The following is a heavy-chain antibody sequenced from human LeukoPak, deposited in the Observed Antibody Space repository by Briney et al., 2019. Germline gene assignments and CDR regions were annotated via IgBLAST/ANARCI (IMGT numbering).Heavy chain of an antibody. J-gene: IGHJ4*02. CDR1: GYIFIDYY. V-gene: IGHV1-2*02. Sequence: ASVKVSCKTSGYIFIDYYIHWVRQAPGQGLEWMGWINPKNAGTNFAQRFQGRVTMTRDTSISTVYMELSRLRSDDTAVYYCARKRSGYYEPFDYWGQGTLVTVSS. D-gene: IGHD3-3*01. CDR3: ARKRSGYYEPFDY. CDR2: INPKNAGT.